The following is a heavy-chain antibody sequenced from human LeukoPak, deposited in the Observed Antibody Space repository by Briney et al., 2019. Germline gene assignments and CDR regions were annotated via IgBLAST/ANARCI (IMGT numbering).Heavy chain of an antibody. D-gene: IGHD3-10*01. V-gene: IGHV3-30*18. Sequence: GGSLRLSCVASQFIFSNYGMHWVRQAPGKGLEWVAVISHDGSDKQYADSVKGRFTISRDNSKNTVYLEMSSPRLEDTAVFYCAKDRGFHYGSGSSSYYGMDVWGKGTMVTVSS. J-gene: IGHJ6*04. CDR2: ISHDGSDK. CDR3: AKDRGFHYGSGSSSYYGMDV. CDR1: QFIFSNYG.